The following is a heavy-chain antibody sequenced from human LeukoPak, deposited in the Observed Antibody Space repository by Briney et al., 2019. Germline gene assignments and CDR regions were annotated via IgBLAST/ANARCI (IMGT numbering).Heavy chain of an antibody. CDR2: ISGSGNAK. CDR1: GFSFSSYS. V-gene: IGHV3-48*01. D-gene: IGHD2/OR15-2a*01. CDR3: ARDYVYAFDY. Sequence: GGSLRLSCAASGFSFSSYSMNWVRQAPGKGLEWVSYISGSGNAKHYTDSVKGRFTNSRDNAKNALYLQMNSLGAEDTAVYFCARDYVYAFDYWGQGTLVTVSS. J-gene: IGHJ4*02.